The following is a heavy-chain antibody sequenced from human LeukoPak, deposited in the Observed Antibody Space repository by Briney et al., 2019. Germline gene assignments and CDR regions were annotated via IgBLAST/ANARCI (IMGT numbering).Heavy chain of an antibody. CDR2: IYYSGST. V-gene: IGHV4-39*01. CDR3: ARQTQCYGGDCYSQNWFDP. CDR1: GGSISSSNYY. Sequence: PSETLSLTCTVSGGSISSSNYYWGWIRQPPGKGLEWIGNIYYSGSTYYNPSLKSRVTISADTSKNEFSLKLSSVTAADTAVYYCARQTQCYGGDCYSQNWFDPWGQGTLVTVSS. D-gene: IGHD2-21*02. J-gene: IGHJ5*02.